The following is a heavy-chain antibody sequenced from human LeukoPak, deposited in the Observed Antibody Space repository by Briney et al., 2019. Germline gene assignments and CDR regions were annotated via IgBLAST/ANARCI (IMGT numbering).Heavy chain of an antibody. CDR1: GYTFTDSD. V-gene: IGHV1-2*02. Sequence: ASVKVSCKASGYTFTDSDIHWVRQAPGQGPQLMGWIKPNSGETRYTQKFQGRVTMTTDTSISTAYMELSRLTSDDTAVYYCARLITMIEPGNYYYYYYMDVWGKGTAVTVSS. J-gene: IGHJ6*03. D-gene: IGHD3-22*01. CDR3: ARLITMIEPGNYYYYYYMDV. CDR2: IKPNSGET.